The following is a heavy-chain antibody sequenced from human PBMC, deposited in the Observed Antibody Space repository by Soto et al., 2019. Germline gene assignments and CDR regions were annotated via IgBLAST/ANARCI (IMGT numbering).Heavy chain of an antibody. V-gene: IGHV3-33*01. CDR3: ARDRSPGSPYSSGWYFDY. Sequence: PGGSLRLSCAASGFTFSSYGMHWVRQAPGKGLEWVAVIWYDGSNKYYADSVKGRFTISRDNSKNTLYLQMNSLRAEDTAVYYCARDRSPGSPYSSGWYFDYWGQGTLVTVSS. D-gene: IGHD6-19*01. CDR1: GFTFSSYG. CDR2: IWYDGSNK. J-gene: IGHJ4*02.